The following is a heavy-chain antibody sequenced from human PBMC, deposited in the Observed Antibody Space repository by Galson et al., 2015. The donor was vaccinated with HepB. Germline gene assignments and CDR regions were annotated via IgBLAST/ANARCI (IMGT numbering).Heavy chain of an antibody. CDR1: GGSISSSSYY. V-gene: IGHV4-39*07. D-gene: IGHD6-19*01. Sequence: ETLSLTCTVSGGSISSSSYYWGWIRQPPGKGLEWIGSIYYSGSTYYNPSLKSRVTISVDTSKNQFSLKLSSVTAADTAVYYCARARGAVGIFDYWGQGTLVTVSS. J-gene: IGHJ4*02. CDR2: IYYSGST. CDR3: ARARGAVGIFDY.